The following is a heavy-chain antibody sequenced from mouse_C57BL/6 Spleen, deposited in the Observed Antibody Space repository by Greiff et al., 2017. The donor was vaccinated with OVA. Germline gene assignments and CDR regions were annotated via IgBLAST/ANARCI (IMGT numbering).Heavy chain of an antibody. J-gene: IGHJ3*01. Sequence: VQLQQSGPELVKPGASVTLSCQASGYAFSSSWMNWVKQRPGKGLEWIGRIYPGDGDTNYNGKFKGKATLTADKSSSTAYMQLSSLTSEDSAVYFCARSELRLQIAYWGQGTLVTVSA. V-gene: IGHV1-82*01. CDR2: IYPGDGDT. CDR1: GYAFSSSW. D-gene: IGHD3-2*02. CDR3: ARSELRLQIAY.